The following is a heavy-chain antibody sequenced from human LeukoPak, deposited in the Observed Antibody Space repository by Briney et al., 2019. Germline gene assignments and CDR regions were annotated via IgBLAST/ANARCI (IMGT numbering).Heavy chain of an antibody. CDR3: ARGDYYGSGSYYTSAFDI. J-gene: IGHJ3*02. Sequence: SETLSLTCTVSGGSISTGTYYWSWIRQPAGKGLEWIGRIYTSGSTNYNPSLNSRVTISVDTSKNQSSLQLNSVTAADTAVYYCARGDYYGSGSYYTSAFDIWGQGTMVTVSS. D-gene: IGHD3-10*01. CDR1: GGSISTGTYY. V-gene: IGHV4-61*02. CDR2: IYTSGST.